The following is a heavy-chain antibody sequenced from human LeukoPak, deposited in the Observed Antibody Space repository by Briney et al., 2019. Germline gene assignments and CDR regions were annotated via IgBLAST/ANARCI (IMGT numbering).Heavy chain of an antibody. J-gene: IGHJ5*02. D-gene: IGHD3-22*01. Sequence: ASVKVSCKASGYTFTSYDINWVRQATGQGLEWMGWMNPNSGNTGYAQKFQGRVTITRNTSISTAYMELSSLRSEDTAVYYCAREFNRYDYDSLLQLYNWFDPWGQGTLVTVSS. V-gene: IGHV1-8*03. CDR3: AREFNRYDYDSLLQLYNWFDP. CDR2: MNPNSGNT. CDR1: GYTFTSYD.